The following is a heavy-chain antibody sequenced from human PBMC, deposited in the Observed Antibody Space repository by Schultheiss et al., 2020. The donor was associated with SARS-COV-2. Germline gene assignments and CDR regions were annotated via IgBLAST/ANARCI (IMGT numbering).Heavy chain of an antibody. J-gene: IGHJ6*02. CDR3: ARGGHYYGSGSYYNPYYYGMDV. Sequence: ASVKVSCKASGYTFTSYGISWVRQAPGQGLEWMGWINPNSGGTNYAQKFQGRVTMTRDTSISTAYMELSRLRSDDTAVYYCARGGHYYGSGSYYNPYYYGMDVWGQGTTVTVSS. V-gene: IGHV1-2*02. D-gene: IGHD3-10*01. CDR1: GYTFTSYG. CDR2: INPNSGGT.